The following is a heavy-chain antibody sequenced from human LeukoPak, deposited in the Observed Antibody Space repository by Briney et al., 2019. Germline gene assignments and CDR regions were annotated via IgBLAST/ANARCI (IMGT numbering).Heavy chain of an antibody. D-gene: IGHD2-21*01. Sequence: PSETLSLTCAVYGGSFSGYYWSWIRQPPGKGLEWIGEINHSGSTNYNPSLKSRVTISVDTSKNQFSLKLSSVTAADTAVYYCARGIRSRYYYYYYMDVWGKGTTVTVSS. CDR1: GGSFSGYY. CDR3: ARGIRSRYYYYYYMDV. J-gene: IGHJ6*03. V-gene: IGHV4-34*01. CDR2: INHSGST.